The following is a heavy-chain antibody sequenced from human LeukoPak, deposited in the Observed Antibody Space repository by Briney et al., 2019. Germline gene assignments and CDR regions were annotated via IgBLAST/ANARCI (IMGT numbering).Heavy chain of an antibody. CDR1: GYTFTSYD. CDR2: ISAYNGNT. CDR3: ARVKGKKLLNDFDI. V-gene: IGHV1-18*01. D-gene: IGHD6-6*01. Sequence: ASVKVSCKASGYTFTSYDINWVRQATGQGLEWMGWISAYNGNTNYAQKLQGRVTMTTDTSTSTAYMELRSLRSDDTAVYYCARVKGKKLLNDFDIWGQGTMVTVSS. J-gene: IGHJ3*02.